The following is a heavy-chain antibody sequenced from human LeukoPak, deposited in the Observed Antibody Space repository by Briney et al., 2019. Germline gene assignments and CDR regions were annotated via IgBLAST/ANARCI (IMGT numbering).Heavy chain of an antibody. J-gene: IGHJ4*02. D-gene: IGHD3-22*01. V-gene: IGHV4-4*02. CDR1: GDSISSSSW. CDR2: IFHSGST. CDR3: AREYHYYDTRGYYYFDY. Sequence: PSGTLSLTCAVSGDSISSSSWWNWVRQPPGKGLEWIGEIFHSGSTNYNPSLKSRVTISVDKSKNQFSLRLTSVTAADTAVYYCAREYHYYDTRGYYYFDYWGQGTLVTVSS.